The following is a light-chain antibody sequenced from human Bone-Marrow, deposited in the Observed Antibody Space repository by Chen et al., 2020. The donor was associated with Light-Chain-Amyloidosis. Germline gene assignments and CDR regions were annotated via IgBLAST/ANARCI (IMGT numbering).Light chain of an antibody. Sequence: EIVLTQSPATLSLSPGERATLSCRASQSVSSSYLAWYQQKPGQAPRLLIYGASSRATGIPDRFSGSGSGTDLTLTISRLEPEDFAVYYCQQYGSSPRTFGQGTKVEIE. CDR3: QQYGSSPRT. CDR2: GAS. V-gene: IGKV3-20*01. CDR1: QSVSSSY. J-gene: IGKJ1*01.